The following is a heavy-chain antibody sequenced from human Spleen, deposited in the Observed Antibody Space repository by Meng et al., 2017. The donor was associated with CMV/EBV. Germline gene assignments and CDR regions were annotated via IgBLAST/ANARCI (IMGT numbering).Heavy chain of an antibody. V-gene: IGHV3-11*04. D-gene: IGHD3-10*01. Sequence: CAAAGITFSDYYMSWIRQAPGKGLEWVSYISSSGNTIYYADSVKGRFTISRDNAKNSLYLQMNSLRAEDTAVYYCARVTMVRGPIDYWGQGTLVTVSS. CDR2: ISSSGNTI. J-gene: IGHJ4*02. CDR1: GITFSDYY. CDR3: ARVTMVRGPIDY.